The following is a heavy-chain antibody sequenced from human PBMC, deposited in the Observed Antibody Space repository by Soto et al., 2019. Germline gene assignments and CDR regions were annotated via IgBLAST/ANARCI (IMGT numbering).Heavy chain of an antibody. CDR3: AREGAVAGSQDF. V-gene: IGHV3-33*01. CDR2: IWYDGSKK. CDR1: GFIFSDYG. J-gene: IGHJ4*02. D-gene: IGHD6-19*01. Sequence: QVQLVESGGGVVQPGKSLRLSCAASGFIFSDYGIHWVRQAPGKGLEWVALIWYDGSKKYYADSVKGRFTVSRDNINSTLYLEMNSLRVEDPAVYYCAREGAVAGSQDFWGQGTLVTVSS.